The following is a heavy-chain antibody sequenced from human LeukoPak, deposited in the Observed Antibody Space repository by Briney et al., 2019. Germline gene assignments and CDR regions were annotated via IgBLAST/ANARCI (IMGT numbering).Heavy chain of an antibody. CDR2: INSDGSST. J-gene: IGHJ4*02. CDR1: GFTFDDYA. CDR3: ARGLSGYASSLGY. D-gene: IGHD6-6*01. V-gene: IGHV3-74*01. Sequence: PGGSLRLSCAASGFTFDDYAMHWVRQAPGKGLVWVSRINSDGSSTSYADSVRGRFSISRDNAKNTLYLQMNSLRAEDTAVYYCARGLSGYASSLGYWGQGTLVTVSA.